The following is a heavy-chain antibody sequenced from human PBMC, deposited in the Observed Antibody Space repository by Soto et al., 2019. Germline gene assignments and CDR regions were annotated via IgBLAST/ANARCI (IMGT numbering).Heavy chain of an antibody. V-gene: IGHV3-33*06. D-gene: IGHD6-19*01. Sequence: GSLRLSCAASGFTFSSYGMHWVRQAPGKGLEWVAVIWYDGSNKYYADSVKGRFTISRDNSKNTLYLQMNSLRAEDTAVYYCAKIEGVPSSRPMAVDSFDPWGQGTLVTVSS. CDR1: GFTFSSYG. CDR2: IWYDGSNK. CDR3: AKIEGVPSSRPMAVDSFDP. J-gene: IGHJ5*02.